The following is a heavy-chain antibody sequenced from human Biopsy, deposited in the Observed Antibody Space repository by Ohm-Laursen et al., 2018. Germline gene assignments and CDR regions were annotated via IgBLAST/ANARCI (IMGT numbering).Heavy chain of an antibody. V-gene: IGHV1-2*02. J-gene: IGHJ5*02. CDR1: GYTFTGYY. D-gene: IGHD3-22*01. CDR2: IDPNSGGT. CDR3: ARGDYFDSNGYFWFDP. Sequence: VASVKVSCKASGYTFTGYYLHWVRQAPGQGLEWMGWIDPNSGGTNYAQNFQGRVTMTRDTSISTAYMELSRLRSDDTAVYYCARGDYFDSNGYFWFDPWGQGTLVTVSS.